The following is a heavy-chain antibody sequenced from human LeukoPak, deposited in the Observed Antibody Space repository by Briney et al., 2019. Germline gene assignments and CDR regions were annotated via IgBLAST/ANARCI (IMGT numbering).Heavy chain of an antibody. Sequence: SETLSLTCAVYGGSFSGYYWSWIRQPPGKGLEWIGEINHSGSTNYNPSLKSRVTISVDTSKNQFSLKLSSVTAADTAVYYCARRRDWQQYFDYWGQGTLVTVSS. J-gene: IGHJ4*02. D-gene: IGHD6-13*01. V-gene: IGHV4-34*01. CDR1: GGSFSGYY. CDR2: INHSGST. CDR3: ARRRDWQQYFDY.